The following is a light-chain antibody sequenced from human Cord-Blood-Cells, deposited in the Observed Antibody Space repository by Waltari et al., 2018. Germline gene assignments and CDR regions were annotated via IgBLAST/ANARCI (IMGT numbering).Light chain of an antibody. CDR1: SSNIGSNY. CDR3: AAWDGSLSDPV. CDR2: RNK. V-gene: IGLV1-47*01. Sequence: QSVLTQPPSASGTPGQRVTISCSGSSSNIGSNYVYWYQQLPGTAPHLLSCRNKRLPSGVPDRFSCSKSGTSASLASRGLRAGDEADYYCAAWDGSLSDPVFGGGTKLTVL. J-gene: IGLJ3*02.